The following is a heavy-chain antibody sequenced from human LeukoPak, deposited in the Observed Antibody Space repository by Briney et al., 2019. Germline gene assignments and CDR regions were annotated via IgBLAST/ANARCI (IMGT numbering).Heavy chain of an antibody. CDR3: ARGHYYGSGSYSRFDY. D-gene: IGHD3-10*01. CDR2: IYDSGST. CDR1: GGSISSYY. J-gene: IGHJ4*02. Sequence: SETLSLTCTVSGGSISSYYWSWIRQPPGKGLEYIGYIYDSGSTNYNPSLKSRVTISIDPSKNQFSLKLSSVTAADPAVYYCARGHYYGSGSYSRFDYWGQGTLVTVSS. V-gene: IGHV4-59*13.